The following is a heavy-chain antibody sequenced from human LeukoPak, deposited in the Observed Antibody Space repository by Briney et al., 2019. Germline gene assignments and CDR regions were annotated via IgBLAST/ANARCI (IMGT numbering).Heavy chain of an antibody. V-gene: IGHV3-30*18. CDR1: GFTFSSYG. CDR2: ISYDGSNK. J-gene: IGHJ6*02. D-gene: IGHD3-10*01. Sequence: GRSLRLSCAASGFTFSSYGMHWVRQAPGKGLEWVAVISYDGSNKYYADSVKGRFTISRDNSKNTLYLQMNSLRAEDTAVYYCAKQLFGMVRGVNQVADVWGQGTTVTVSS. CDR3: AKQLFGMVRGVNQVADV.